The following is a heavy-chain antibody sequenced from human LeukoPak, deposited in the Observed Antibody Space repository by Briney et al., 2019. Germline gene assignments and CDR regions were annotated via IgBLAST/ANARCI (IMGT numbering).Heavy chain of an antibody. CDR2: INWNGGST. Sequence: GGSLRLSCAASGFTFEDYGMSWVRQAPGKGLWWVSGINWNGGSTGYADPVKGRFTIPRDNAKNPLYLQMNSLRAEDTALYYCARYRGYSYGRDAFDIWGQGTMVTVSS. CDR3: ARYRGYSYGRDAFDI. D-gene: IGHD5-18*01. J-gene: IGHJ3*02. V-gene: IGHV3-20*04. CDR1: GFTFEDYG.